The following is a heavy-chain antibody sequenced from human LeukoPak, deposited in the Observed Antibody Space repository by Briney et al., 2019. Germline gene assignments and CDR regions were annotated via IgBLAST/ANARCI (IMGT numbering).Heavy chain of an antibody. CDR2: IYYSGSA. CDR3: ARDSAPRGEYYFDY. J-gene: IGHJ4*02. V-gene: IGHV4-30-4*02. CDR1: GGSISSGDYY. Sequence: SETLSLTCTVSGGSISSGDYYWSWIRQPPGKGLEWIGYIYYSGSARYNPSLKSRVTMSVDTSKNQFSLKLTSVTAADTAVYFCARDSAPRGEYYFDYWGQGTLVTVSS. D-gene: IGHD3-10*01.